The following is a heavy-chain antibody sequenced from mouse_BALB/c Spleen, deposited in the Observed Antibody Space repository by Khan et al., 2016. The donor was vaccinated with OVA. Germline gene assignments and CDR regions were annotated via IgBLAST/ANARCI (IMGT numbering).Heavy chain of an antibody. V-gene: IGHV1-7*01. CDR3: TRDRIDY. CDR1: GYTFSTYW. CDR2: INPTSGYT. J-gene: IGHJ2*01. Sequence: QVQLQQSGAALAKPGASVKMSCKASGYTFSTYWMHWVKQRPGQGLEWIGYINPTSGYTDYNEKFKDKATLSADKSSSTAYMQLSRLTSEDSAVHYCTRDRIDYWGQGTTRTVSS.